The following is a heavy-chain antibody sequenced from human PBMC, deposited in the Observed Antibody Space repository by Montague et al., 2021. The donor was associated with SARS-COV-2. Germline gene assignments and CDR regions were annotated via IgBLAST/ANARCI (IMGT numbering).Heavy chain of an antibody. CDR1: GFTFSPCA. V-gene: IGHV3-23*01. Sequence: SLRLSCAASGFTFSPCAMTWVRQAPGRGLEWVSTIGSKDDDYPYYPDSVKRRFTITRVTSKNLLFLLLDSLSVDHTAVYYCATVVLPIFGRLDDWGQGTMVTVSS. J-gene: IGHJ6*02. D-gene: IGHD3-3*01. CDR2: IGSKDDDYP. CDR3: ATVVLPIFGRLDD.